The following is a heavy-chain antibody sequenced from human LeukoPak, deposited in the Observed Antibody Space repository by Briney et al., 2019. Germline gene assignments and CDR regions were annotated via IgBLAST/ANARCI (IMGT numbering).Heavy chain of an antibody. CDR3: ARVPADDYYDSIRDY. V-gene: IGHV4-59*01. J-gene: IGHJ4*02. CDR1: GGSISSYY. Sequence: SETLSLTCTVSGGSISSYYWSWIRQPPGKGLEWIGYIYYSGSTDYNPSLKSRVTISVDTSKNQFSLKLSSVTAADTAVYYCARVPADDYYDSIRDYWGQGTLVTVSS. CDR2: IYYSGST. D-gene: IGHD3-22*01.